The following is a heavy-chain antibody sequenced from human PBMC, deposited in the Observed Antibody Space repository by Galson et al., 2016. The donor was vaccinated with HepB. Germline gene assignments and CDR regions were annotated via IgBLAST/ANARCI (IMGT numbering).Heavy chain of an antibody. J-gene: IGHJ6*02. CDR2: IYPGDSDT. V-gene: IGHV5-51*01. Sequence: QSGAEVKKSGESLKISCEASGYSFTTYWIGWVRQMPGKGLEWMGIIYPGDSDTRYSPTFQGQVTISADKSIRTTYFRWASLKASDTAMYYCARHDYTVNNDMSETGAMDVWGQGTTVTVSS. D-gene: IGHD4-11*01. CDR3: ARHDYTVNNDMSETGAMDV. CDR1: GYSFTTYW.